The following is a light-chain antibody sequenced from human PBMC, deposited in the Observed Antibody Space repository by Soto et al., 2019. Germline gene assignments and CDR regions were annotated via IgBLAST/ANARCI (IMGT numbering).Light chain of an antibody. CDR1: QSVSSSY. J-gene: IGKJ1*01. CDR3: QQYGSSPWT. V-gene: IGKV3-20*01. CDR2: GAS. Sequence: EIVLTQSPGTLSLSPGERATLSCRASQSVSSSYLAWYQQKPGQAPRLLIYGASSRANGIPDRFSGSGSGTDFTLTISRLEPEDFAVYYCQQYGSSPWTFGQGNKVEIK.